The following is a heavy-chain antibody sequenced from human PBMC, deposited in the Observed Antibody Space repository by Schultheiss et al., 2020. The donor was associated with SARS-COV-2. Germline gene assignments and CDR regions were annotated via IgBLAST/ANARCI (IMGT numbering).Heavy chain of an antibody. Sequence: SGPTLVKPTQTLTLTCTFSGFSLSTSGVGVGWIRQPPGKALEWLARIDWDDDKFYSTSLKTRLTISKDTSKNQVVLTMTNMDPVDTATYYCARIDISGYYFDYWGQGTLVTVSS. J-gene: IGHJ4*02. V-gene: IGHV2-70*04. CDR3: ARIDISGYYFDY. CDR2: IDWDDDK. D-gene: IGHD3-22*01. CDR1: GFSLSTSGVG.